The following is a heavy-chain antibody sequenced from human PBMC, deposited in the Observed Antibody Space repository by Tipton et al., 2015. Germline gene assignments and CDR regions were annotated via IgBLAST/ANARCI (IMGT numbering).Heavy chain of an antibody. Sequence: TLSLTCTVSGGSISNSSYYWGWIRQPPGKGLEWIGFIYHSGSTYSSPSLKSRVTISVDPSKNQFSLRLSSVTAADTAVYYCARLVEWFKGGGSFDYWGQGTLVTVSS. CDR3: ARLVEWFKGGGSFDY. CDR2: IYHSGST. V-gene: IGHV4-39*01. CDR1: GGSISNSSYY. D-gene: IGHD3-3*01. J-gene: IGHJ4*02.